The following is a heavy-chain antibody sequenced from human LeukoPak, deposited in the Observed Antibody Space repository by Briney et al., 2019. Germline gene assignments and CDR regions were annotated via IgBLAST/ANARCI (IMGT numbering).Heavy chain of an antibody. CDR3: AKDSRLGYCSGGSCSEAIDY. J-gene: IGHJ4*02. D-gene: IGHD2-15*01. Sequence: SGGSLRLSCAASGFTFDDYTMHWVRQAPGKGLEWVSLISWDGGSTYYADSVKGRFTISRDNSKNSLYLQMNSLRTEDTALYYCAKDSRLGYCSGGSCSEAIDYWGQGTLVTVSS. V-gene: IGHV3-43*01. CDR2: ISWDGGST. CDR1: GFTFDDYT.